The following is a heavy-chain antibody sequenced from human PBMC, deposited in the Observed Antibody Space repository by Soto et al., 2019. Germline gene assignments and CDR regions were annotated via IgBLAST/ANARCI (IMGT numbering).Heavy chain of an antibody. CDR3: SRENWFKDY. D-gene: IGHD3-10*01. J-gene: IGHJ4*02. CDR1: GFTFSTYY. V-gene: IGHV3-7*03. Sequence: GGSLRLSCAASGFTFSTYYMTWVRQAPGKGLEWVASIKNDGSEQYYVDSVKGRFTISRDNAKNSLYLQMNSLRAGDTAIYYCSRENWFKDYWGQGTRVTVSS. CDR2: IKNDGSEQ.